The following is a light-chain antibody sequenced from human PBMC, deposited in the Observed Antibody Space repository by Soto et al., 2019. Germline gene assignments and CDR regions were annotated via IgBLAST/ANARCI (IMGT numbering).Light chain of an antibody. V-gene: IGLV2-14*01. J-gene: IGLJ1*01. Sequence: QSVLTQPASVSGSPGQSITISCTGTSSDVGSYNFVSWYQQHPGKAPKLIIYELSNRPSGISNRFSGSKSDNTASLTISGLQAEDEADYYCSSYTSSTTSVFGIGTKVTVL. CDR2: ELS. CDR1: SSDVGSYNF. CDR3: SSYTSSTTSV.